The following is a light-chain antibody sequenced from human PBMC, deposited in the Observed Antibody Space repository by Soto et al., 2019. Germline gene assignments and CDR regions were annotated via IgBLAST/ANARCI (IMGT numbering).Light chain of an antibody. CDR1: SSDVGGYNY. Sequence: QSALTQPASVSGSPGQSITLSCTGTSSDVGGYNYVSWYQQHPGKAPKLMIYDVSNRPSGVSNRFSGSKSGNTASLTISGLHAEDEAEYYCSSYTSSSTGVFGGVTKLTVL. V-gene: IGLV2-14*01. CDR2: DVS. J-gene: IGLJ2*01. CDR3: SSYTSSSTGV.